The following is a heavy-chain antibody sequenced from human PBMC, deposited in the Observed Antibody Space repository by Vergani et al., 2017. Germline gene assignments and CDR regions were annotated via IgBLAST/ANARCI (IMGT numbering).Heavy chain of an antibody. CDR3: ARDRAYSYGTNYCYYYGMDV. D-gene: IGHD5-18*01. J-gene: IGHJ6*02. Sequence: QVQLVESGGGVVQPGRSLRLSCTASGFTFSSYGMHWVRQAPGKGLEWVAVIWYDGSNKYYADSVKGRFTISRDKSKNTLYLQMNSLRAEDTAVYYCARDRAYSYGTNYCYYYGMDVWGQGTTVTVSS. CDR2: IWYDGSNK. CDR1: GFTFSSYG. V-gene: IGHV3-33*01.